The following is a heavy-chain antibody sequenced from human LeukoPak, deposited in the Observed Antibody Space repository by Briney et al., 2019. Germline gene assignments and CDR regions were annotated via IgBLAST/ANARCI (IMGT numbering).Heavy chain of an antibody. D-gene: IGHD3-10*01. CDR2: IYIDSGDT. J-gene: IGHJ5*02. CDR1: GYFFSGYH. V-gene: IGHV1-2*02. CDR3: AGLGSTMEGRIDP. Sequence: ASVKVSCKASGYFFSGYHVHWVRQAPGQGLEWMGRIYIDSGDTNYAQKFQGRVTMTRDTSISTAYMELSSLTSDDTAVYYCAGLGSTMEGRIDPWGQGTPVTVSS.